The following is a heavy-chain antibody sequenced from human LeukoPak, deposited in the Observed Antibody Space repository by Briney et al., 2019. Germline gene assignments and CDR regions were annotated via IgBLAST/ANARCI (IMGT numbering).Heavy chain of an antibody. V-gene: IGHV3-15*01. J-gene: IGHJ3*02. D-gene: IGHD3-22*01. Sequence: GGSLRLSCAASGFTFTNAWMSWVRQAPGKGLEWVGLIKSRTYGGAAHYAAPVKGRFIISNDDSKNTLYLQMSSLKTEDTAVYYCTTVGITMRRGLFAFYRWGQGRKVTVSS. CDR1: GFTFTNAW. CDR2: IKSRTYGGAA. CDR3: TTVGITMRRGLFAFYR.